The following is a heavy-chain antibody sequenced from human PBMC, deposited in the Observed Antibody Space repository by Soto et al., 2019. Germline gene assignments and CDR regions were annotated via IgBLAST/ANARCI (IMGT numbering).Heavy chain of an antibody. CDR3: VRNGCACLEY. CDR1: GGSISSYHG. V-gene: IGHV4-4*02. Sequence: QVHLQESGPGLVKPSGTLSLSCAVSGGSISSYHGWSWVRQFPGKGMAWIGEIYHSGSASYNSALQCRVTISTDISKNQFSLKLTSVTAADTAVYYCVRNGCACLEYWGQGTLFTVCS. D-gene: IGHD3-3*01. CDR2: IYHSGSA. J-gene: IGHJ4*02.